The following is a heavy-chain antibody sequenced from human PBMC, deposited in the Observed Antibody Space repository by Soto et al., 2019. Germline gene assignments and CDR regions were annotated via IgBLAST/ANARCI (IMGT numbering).Heavy chain of an antibody. D-gene: IGHD2-2*01. CDR3: ARGWVDCSSTSCYSWYYYYYYGMDV. Sequence: ASETLSLTCAVYGGSFSGYYWSWIRQPPGKGLEWIGEINHSGSTNYNPSLKSRVTISVDTSKNQFSLKLSSVTAADTAVYYCARGWVDCSSTSCYSWYYYYYYGMDVWGQGTTVTVSS. CDR1: GGSFSGYY. V-gene: IGHV4-34*01. J-gene: IGHJ6*02. CDR2: INHSGST.